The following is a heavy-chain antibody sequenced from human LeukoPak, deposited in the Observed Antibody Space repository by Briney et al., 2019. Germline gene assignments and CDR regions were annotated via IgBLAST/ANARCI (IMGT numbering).Heavy chain of an antibody. V-gene: IGHV3-30*18. J-gene: IGHJ4*02. Sequence: GSLRLSCAASGFTFSSYGMHWVRQAPGKGLEWVALISYDGSNKYYTDSVKGRFTISRDNSKNTLYLQMNSLRAEDTAVYYCAKEGYVFWSGYTQRHSDYWGQGTLVTVSS. D-gene: IGHD3-3*01. CDR2: ISYDGSNK. CDR1: GFTFSSYG. CDR3: AKEGYVFWSGYTQRHSDY.